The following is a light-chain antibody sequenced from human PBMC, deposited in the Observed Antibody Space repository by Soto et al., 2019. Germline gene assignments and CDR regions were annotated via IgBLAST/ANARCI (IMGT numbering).Light chain of an antibody. J-gene: IGKJ3*01. CDR1: QGINSN. CDR3: HQYNNWPLT. CDR2: GAS. Sequence: EIVMTQSPATLSVSPGERATLSCRASQGINSNLAWYQQKPGQPPRLLIYGASTRATGIPARFSGSGSGTDFTLTISSLQSEDFAVYYCHQYNNWPLTFGPGTKVDIK. V-gene: IGKV3D-15*01.